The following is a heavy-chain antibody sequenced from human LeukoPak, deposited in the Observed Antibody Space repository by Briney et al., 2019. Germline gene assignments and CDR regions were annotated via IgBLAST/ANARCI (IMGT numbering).Heavy chain of an antibody. D-gene: IGHD3-16*01. CDR1: GFTFSSYD. J-gene: IGHJ5*02. CDR3: ARDRGNWFDP. CDR2: ISNDGSNK. V-gene: IGHV3-30-3*01. Sequence: GGSLRLSCAASGFTFSSYDMHWVRQAPGKGLEWVALISNDGSNKYYADSVKGRFTISRDNSKNTLYLQMNSLRAEDTAVYYCARDRGNWFDPWGQGTLVTVSS.